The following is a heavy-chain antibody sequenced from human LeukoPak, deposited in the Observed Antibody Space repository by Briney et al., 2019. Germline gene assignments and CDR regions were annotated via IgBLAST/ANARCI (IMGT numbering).Heavy chain of an antibody. CDR2: ISVSATNT. CDR1: GFTFSSFD. J-gene: IGHJ1*01. V-gene: IGHV3-23*01. Sequence: SGGSLRLSCAASGFTFSSFDMTWVSQAPGKGLEWVSTISVSATNTYYADSVKGRFTISRDNSKNTLYLQMNSLRADDTAVYYCATITSMRVVLISWGQGTLVTVSS. D-gene: IGHD3-22*01. CDR3: ATITSMRVVLIS.